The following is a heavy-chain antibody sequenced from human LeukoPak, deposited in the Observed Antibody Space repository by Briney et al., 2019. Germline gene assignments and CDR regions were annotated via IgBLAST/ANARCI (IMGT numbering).Heavy chain of an antibody. CDR3: ARPHTAMVKGYYYYMDV. V-gene: IGHV1-2*02. Sequence: ASVKVSCKXSGYTFTGYYMHWVRQAPGQGLEWMGWINPNSGGTNYAQKFQGRVTMTRDTSISTAYMELSRLRSDDTAVYYCARPHTAMVKGYYYYMDVWGKGTTVTVSS. CDR2: INPNSGGT. J-gene: IGHJ6*03. D-gene: IGHD5-18*01. CDR1: GYTFTGYY.